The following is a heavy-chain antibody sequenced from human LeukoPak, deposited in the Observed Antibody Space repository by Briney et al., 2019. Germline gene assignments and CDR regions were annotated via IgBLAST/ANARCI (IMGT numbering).Heavy chain of an antibody. V-gene: IGHV4-30-2*01. D-gene: IGHD3-3*01. CDR2: IYHSGST. Sequence: PSETLSLTCTVSGGSISSGGYYWSWIRQPPGKGLEWIGYIYHSGSTYYNPSLKSRVTISVDRSKNQFSLKLSSVTAADTAVYYCARSYYDFLSPPLFLPHWGQGNLVTVSS. CDR1: GGSISSGGYY. CDR3: ARSYYDFLSPPLFLPH. J-gene: IGHJ1*01.